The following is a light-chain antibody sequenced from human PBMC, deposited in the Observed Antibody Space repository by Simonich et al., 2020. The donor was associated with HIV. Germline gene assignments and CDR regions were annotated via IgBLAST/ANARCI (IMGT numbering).Light chain of an antibody. CDR1: QRISRW. J-gene: IGKJ1*01. CDR3: QQFNSYAWT. CDR2: KAS. V-gene: IGKV1-5*03. Sequence: DIQMTQSPSTLSASVGDRVTITCRASQRISRWLAWYQQKPGKAPKLLIYKASSLESGVPSRFSGSGSETEFTLPITSLQPEDFATYYCQQFNSYAWTFGPGTKVEIK.